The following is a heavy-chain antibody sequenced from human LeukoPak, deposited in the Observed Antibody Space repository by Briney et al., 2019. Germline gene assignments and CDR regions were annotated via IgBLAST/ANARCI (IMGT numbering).Heavy chain of an antibody. CDR2: IYYSGST. Sequence: SETLSLTCTVSGGSISSSSYYWGWIRQPPGKGLEWIGSIYYSGSTYYNPSLKSRVTISVDTSKNQFSLKLSSVAAADTAVYYCARQGFGRSYFDYWGQGTLVTVSS. J-gene: IGHJ4*02. D-gene: IGHD3/OR15-3a*01. CDR3: ARQGFGRSYFDY. V-gene: IGHV4-39*07. CDR1: GGSISSSSYY.